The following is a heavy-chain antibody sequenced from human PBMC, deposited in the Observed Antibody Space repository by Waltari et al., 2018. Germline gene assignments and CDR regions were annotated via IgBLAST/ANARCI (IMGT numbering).Heavy chain of an antibody. CDR2: IYYSGST. CDR1: GGSISSYY. Sequence: QVQLQESGPGLVKPSETLSLTCTVSGGSISSYYWSWIRQPPGKGLEWIGYIYYSGSTNYTPSLKSRVTISVDTSKNQFSLKLSSVTAADTAVYYCARSMDSGYYPRSYYYYGMDVWGQGTTVTVSS. J-gene: IGHJ6*02. CDR3: ARSMDSGYYPRSYYYYGMDV. V-gene: IGHV4-59*08. D-gene: IGHD3-22*01.